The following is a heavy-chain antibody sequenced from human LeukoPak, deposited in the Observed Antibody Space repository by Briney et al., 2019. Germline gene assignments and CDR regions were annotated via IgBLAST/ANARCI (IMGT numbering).Heavy chain of an antibody. J-gene: IGHJ5*02. CDR3: ASTPGIAAAQVGWFDP. CDR2: IYHSGST. Sequence: SETLSLTCTVSGDSITGYYWSWIRQPPGKGLEWLGYIYHSGSTYYNPSLKSRVTISVDRSKNQFSLKLSSVTAADTAVYYCASTPGIAAAQVGWFDPWGQGTLVTVSS. CDR1: GDSITGYY. D-gene: IGHD6-13*01. V-gene: IGHV4-59*12.